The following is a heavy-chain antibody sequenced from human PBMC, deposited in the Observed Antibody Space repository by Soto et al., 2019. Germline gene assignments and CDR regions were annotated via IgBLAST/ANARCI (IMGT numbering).Heavy chain of an antibody. CDR1: GFTFSSYG. CDR2: ISYDGSNK. V-gene: IGHV3-30*18. CDR3: AKDPRLFWSGGYYFDY. Sequence: PGGSLRLSCAASGFTFSSYGMHWVRQAPGKGLEWVAVISYDGSNKYYADSVKGRFTISRDNSKNTLYLQMNSLRAEDTAVYYCAKDPRLFWSGGYYFDYWGQGTLVTVS. J-gene: IGHJ4*02. D-gene: IGHD3-3*01.